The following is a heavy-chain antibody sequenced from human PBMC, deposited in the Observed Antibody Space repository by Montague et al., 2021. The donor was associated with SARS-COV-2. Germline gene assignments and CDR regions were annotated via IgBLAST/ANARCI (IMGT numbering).Heavy chain of an antibody. J-gene: IGHJ4*02. CDR1: GFTFSSYA. CDR2: ISGSGGST. CDR3: AKGGERITMIVVVITLADFDY. D-gene: IGHD3-22*01. Sequence: SLRLSCAASGFTFSSYAMSWVRQAPGKGLEWVSAISGSGGSTYYADSVKGRFTISRDNSKITLYLQMNSLRAEDTAVYYCAKGGERITMIVVVITLADFDYWGQGTLVTVSS. V-gene: IGHV3-23*01.